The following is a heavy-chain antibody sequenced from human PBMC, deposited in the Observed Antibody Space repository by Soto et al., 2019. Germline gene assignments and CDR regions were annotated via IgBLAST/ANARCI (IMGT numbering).Heavy chain of an antibody. V-gene: IGHV4-38-2*01. Sequence: KASETLSLTCAVSGYSISLGYYWGWIRQPPGKGLEWIGSIYHSGNTYYNPSLKSRVSISLDTSKNHFSLELTSVTAADTAVYYCARNSKAIFGVVSYYYGMDVWGQGNTGAVSS. J-gene: IGHJ6*02. CDR3: ARNSKAIFGVVSYYYGMDV. CDR2: IYHSGNT. CDR1: GYSISLGYY. D-gene: IGHD3-3*01.